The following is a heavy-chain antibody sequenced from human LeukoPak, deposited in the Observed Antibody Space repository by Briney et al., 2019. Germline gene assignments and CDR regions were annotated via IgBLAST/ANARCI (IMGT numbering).Heavy chain of an antibody. CDR3: ARVVPAAIY. J-gene: IGHJ4*02. CDR2: ISSSSSYK. CDR1: GFTFSSYS. V-gene: IGHV3-21*01. Sequence: LRLSXXASGFTFSSYSMNWVRQAPGKGLEWVSSISSSSSYKYYADSVKGRFTISRDNAKNSLYLQMNSLRAEDTAVYYCARVVPAAIYWGQGTLVTVSS. D-gene: IGHD2-2*01.